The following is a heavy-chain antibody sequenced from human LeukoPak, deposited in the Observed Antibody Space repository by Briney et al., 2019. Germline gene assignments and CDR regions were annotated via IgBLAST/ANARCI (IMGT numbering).Heavy chain of an antibody. D-gene: IGHD3-10*02. CDR1: GFTFRSSW. J-gene: IGHJ6*04. CDR3: AELGITMIGGV. CDR2: IREDGSEK. V-gene: IGHV3-7*01. Sequence: GGSLRLSCAASGFTFRSSWMTWVRQTPGKGLEWVASIREDGSEKTSVDSVKGRFTISRDNAKNSLYLQMDSLRAEDTAVYYCAELGITMIGGVWGKGTTVTISS.